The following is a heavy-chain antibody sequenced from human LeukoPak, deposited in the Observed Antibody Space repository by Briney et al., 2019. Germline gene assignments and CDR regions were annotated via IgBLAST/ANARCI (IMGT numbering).Heavy chain of an antibody. D-gene: IGHD1-26*01. CDR1: GDSISTYS. CDR2: IYSSGNT. V-gene: IGHV4-59*01. CDR3: ARARSGYSYGFRF. Sequence: SETLSLTCTVSGDSISTYSWSWIRQPPGKRLGWIGYIYSSGNTNYNPSFKSRVTISVDTPKNQFSLGLRSVTATDTAVYFCARARSGYSYGFRFWGQGTVVTVSS. J-gene: IGHJ3*01.